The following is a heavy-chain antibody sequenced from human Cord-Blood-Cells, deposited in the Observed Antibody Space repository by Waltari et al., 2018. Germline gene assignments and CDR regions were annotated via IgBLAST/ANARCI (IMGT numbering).Heavy chain of an antibody. V-gene: IGHV1-69*06. CDR1: GGTFSSYA. D-gene: IGHD2-2*01. Sequence: QVQLVQSVAEVKKPGSSVKVSCKASGGTFSSYAISWVRQAPGQGLEWMGGNIPIFGTANYAQKFQGRVTITADKSTSTAYMELSSLRSEDTAVYYCATYCSSTSCYFDYWGQGTLVTVSS. CDR2: NIPIFGTA. J-gene: IGHJ4*02. CDR3: ATYCSSTSCYFDY.